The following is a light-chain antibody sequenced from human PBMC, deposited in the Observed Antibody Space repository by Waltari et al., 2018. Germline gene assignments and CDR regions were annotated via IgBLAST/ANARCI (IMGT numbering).Light chain of an antibody. CDR1: QSVGSSY. J-gene: IGKJ2*01. CDR3: QQYADSPLT. V-gene: IGKV3-20*01. CDR2: GAS. Sequence: EIVLTQSPGLLSLSPGERATLSCRASQSVGSSYLAWFRQRPGQAPRLLIYGASSRATGIPDRFSGSGSGTDFTLVISRLEPEDFAVYYCQQYADSPLTFGQGTSLEIK.